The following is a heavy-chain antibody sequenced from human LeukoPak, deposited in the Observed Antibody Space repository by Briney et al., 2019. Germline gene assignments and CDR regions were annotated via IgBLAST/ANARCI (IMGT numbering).Heavy chain of an antibody. Sequence: PSETLSLTCTVSGGSISSYYWSWIRQPPGKGLEWIGYIYYSGSTNYNPSLKSRVTISVDTSKNQFSLKLSSVTAADTAVYYCASTVVTDLLYYFDYWGQGTLVTVSS. CDR3: ASTVVTDLLYYFDY. D-gene: IGHD4-23*01. J-gene: IGHJ4*02. CDR1: GGSISSYY. V-gene: IGHV4-59*08. CDR2: IYYSGST.